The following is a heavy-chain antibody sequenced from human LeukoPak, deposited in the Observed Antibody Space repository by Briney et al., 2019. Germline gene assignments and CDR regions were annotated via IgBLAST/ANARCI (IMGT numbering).Heavy chain of an antibody. J-gene: IGHJ4*02. CDR2: IKSKTDGGTT. V-gene: IGHV3-15*01. Sequence: GGSLRLSCAASGFTFSNAWMNWVRQAPGKGLEWVGRIKSKTDGGTTDYAAPVKGRFTISRDDSKNTLYLQMNSLKTEDTAVYYCTTERSYYGSGSASVSDYWGQGTLVTVSS. CDR3: TTERSYYGSGSASVSDY. D-gene: IGHD3-10*01. CDR1: GFTFSNAW.